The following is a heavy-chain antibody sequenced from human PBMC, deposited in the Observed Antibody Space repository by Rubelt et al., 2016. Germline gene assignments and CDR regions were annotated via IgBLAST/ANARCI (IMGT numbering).Heavy chain of an antibody. CDR1: GFTFSSYS. J-gene: IGHJ3*02. Sequence: EVQLVESGGGLVQPGGSLRLSCAASGFTFSSYSMNWVRQAPGKGLEWVSYISSSSSTIYYADSVKGRFTISRDNAKNSLYLQMNSLRAEDTAVYYCARDPRYSGSLDDAFDIWGQGTMVTVSS. D-gene: IGHD1-26*01. CDR3: ARDPRYSGSLDDAFDI. V-gene: IGHV3-48*04. CDR2: ISSSSSTI.